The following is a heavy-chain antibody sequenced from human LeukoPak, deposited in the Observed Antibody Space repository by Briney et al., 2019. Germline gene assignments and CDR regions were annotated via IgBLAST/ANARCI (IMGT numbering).Heavy chain of an antibody. V-gene: IGHV3-11*01. CDR3: ARLSGTYSRGGDH. CDR2: ISGSGYAI. CDR1: GFTFSDFH. Sequence: GGSLRLSCTASGFTFSDFHMSWIRQAPGKGLEWVSHISGSGYAIHHPGSVKGRFAISRDNAKNSLYLQMNSLRVEDSAVYYCARLSGTYSRGGDHWGQGTLVTVSS. J-gene: IGHJ4*02. D-gene: IGHD1-26*01.